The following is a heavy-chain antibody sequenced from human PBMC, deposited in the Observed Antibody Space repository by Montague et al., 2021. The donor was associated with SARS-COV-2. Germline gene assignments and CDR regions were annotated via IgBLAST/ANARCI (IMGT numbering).Heavy chain of an antibody. CDR2: IKQDGSEK. Sequence: SLRLSCAASGFTFSSYWMSWVRQAPGKGLEWVANIKQDGSEKYYVDSVXVRFPISRDNAKNSLYLQMNSLSAEDTAVYYCARVSGSYDYVWGSYIVWFDPWGQGTLVTVSS. V-gene: IGHV3-7*01. J-gene: IGHJ5*02. D-gene: IGHD3-16*01. CDR1: GFTFSSYW. CDR3: ARVSGSYDYVWGSYIVWFDP.